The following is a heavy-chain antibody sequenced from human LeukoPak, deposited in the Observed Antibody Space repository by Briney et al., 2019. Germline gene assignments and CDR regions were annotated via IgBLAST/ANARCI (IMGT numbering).Heavy chain of an antibody. Sequence: GGSLRLSCAASGFTFSSYAMSWVRQAPGKGLEWDSAISGSGGSTYYADSVKGRFTISRDNSKNTLYLQMNSLRAEDTAVYYCAKSTIVVVITPLDYWGQGTLVTVSS. CDR1: GFTFSSYA. CDR3: AKSTIVVVITPLDY. V-gene: IGHV3-23*01. D-gene: IGHD3-22*01. J-gene: IGHJ4*02. CDR2: ISGSGGST.